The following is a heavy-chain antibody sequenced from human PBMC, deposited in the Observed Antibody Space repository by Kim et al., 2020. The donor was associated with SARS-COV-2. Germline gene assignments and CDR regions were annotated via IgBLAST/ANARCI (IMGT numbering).Heavy chain of an antibody. D-gene: IGHD6-13*01. J-gene: IGHJ4*02. Sequence: NNAQKLQGRVTMTTDTSTSTAYMELRSLRSDDTAVYYCARDNGGSSFDYWGQGTLVTVSS. CDR3: ARDNGGSSFDY. V-gene: IGHV1-18*01.